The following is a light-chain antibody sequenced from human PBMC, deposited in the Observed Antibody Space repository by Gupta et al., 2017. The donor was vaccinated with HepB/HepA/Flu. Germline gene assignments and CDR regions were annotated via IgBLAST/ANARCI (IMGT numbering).Light chain of an antibody. J-gene: IGLJ1*01. CDR3: AALDDSLNGYV. CDR1: SSNIGSNP. Sequence: SVMTQPPSASGTPGQRVTISCSGSSSNIGSNPVNWYQQLPGTAPKLLIYSNNQRPSGVPDRFSGSKSGTSASLAISGLQSEDEADYYCAALDDSLNGYVFGTGTKVTVL. V-gene: IGLV1-44*01. CDR2: SNN.